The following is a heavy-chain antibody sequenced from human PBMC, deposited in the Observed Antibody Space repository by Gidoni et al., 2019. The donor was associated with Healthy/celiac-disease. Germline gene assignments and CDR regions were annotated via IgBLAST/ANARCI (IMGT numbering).Heavy chain of an antibody. V-gene: IGHV4-31*03. CDR1: GGSISSGGYY. J-gene: IGHJ6*02. Sequence: QVQLQESGPGLVKPSQTLSLPCTVSGGSISSGGYYWSWIRQHPGKGLEWIGYIYYSGSTYYNPSLKSRVTISVDTSKNQFSLKLSSVTAADTAVYYCARDLVVVRGVTTPHGDVWGQGTTVTVSS. CDR2: IYYSGST. D-gene: IGHD3-10*01. CDR3: ARDLVVVRGVTTPHGDV.